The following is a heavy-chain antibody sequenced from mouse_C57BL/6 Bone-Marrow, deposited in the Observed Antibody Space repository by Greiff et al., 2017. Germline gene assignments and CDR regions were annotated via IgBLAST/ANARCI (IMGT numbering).Heavy chain of an antibody. V-gene: IGHV3-6*01. Sequence: ESGPGLVKPSQSLSLTCSVTGYSITSGYYWNWIRQFPGNKLEWMGYISYDGSNNYNPSLKNRISITRDTSKNQFFLKLNSVTTEDTATYCCAIYSNYPAWFAYWGQGTLVTVSA. CDR3: AIYSNYPAWFAY. CDR2: ISYDGSN. J-gene: IGHJ3*01. CDR1: GYSITSGYY. D-gene: IGHD2-5*01.